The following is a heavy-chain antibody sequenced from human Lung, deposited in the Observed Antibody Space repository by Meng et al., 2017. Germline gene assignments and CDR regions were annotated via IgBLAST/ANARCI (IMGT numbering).Heavy chain of an antibody. CDR3: ARGPTTMAHDFDY. J-gene: IGHJ4*02. D-gene: IGHD4-11*01. V-gene: IGHV4-34*01. CDR1: GGSFSDYY. CDR2: INHSGST. Sequence: LPQWGAGLLKPVETLALTCVVSGGSFSDYYWSWIRPPPGKGLEWIGEINHSGSTNYNPSLESRATISVDTSQNNLSLKLSSVTAADSAVYYCARGPTTMAHDFDYWGQGTLVTVSS.